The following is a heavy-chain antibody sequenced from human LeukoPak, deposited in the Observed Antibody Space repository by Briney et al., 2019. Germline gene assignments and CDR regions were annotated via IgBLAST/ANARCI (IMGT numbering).Heavy chain of an antibody. CDR2: IYTSGST. CDR3: ATDTSSGWYGWFDP. V-gene: IGHV4-4*07. D-gene: IGHD6-19*01. CDR1: GGSISSYY. Sequence: SETLSLTCTVSGGSISSYYWSWIRQPAGKGLEWIGRIYTSGSTNYNPSLKSRVTMSVDTSKNQFSLKLRSVTAAATAVYYCATDTSSGWYGWFDPWGQGTLVTVSS. J-gene: IGHJ5*02.